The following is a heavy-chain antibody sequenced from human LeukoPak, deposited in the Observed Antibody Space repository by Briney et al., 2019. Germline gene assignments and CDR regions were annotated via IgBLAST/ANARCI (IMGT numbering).Heavy chain of an antibody. D-gene: IGHD4-17*01. CDR3: ASRGGDYEVDY. V-gene: IGHV3-33*01. CDR2: VWYDGSIK. Sequence: PGRSLRLSCAASGFTFSSFGMHWVRQAPGKGLEWVAVVWYDGSIKYYADSVKGRFTISRDNSKNTVYLQMNSLRAEDTAVYYCASRGGDYEVDYWGQGTPVTVSS. J-gene: IGHJ4*02. CDR1: GFTFSSFG.